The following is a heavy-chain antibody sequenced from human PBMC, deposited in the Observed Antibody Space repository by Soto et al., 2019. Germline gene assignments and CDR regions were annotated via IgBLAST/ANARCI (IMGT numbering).Heavy chain of an antibody. Sequence: TSETLSLTCAVSGFSISSGYFRGWIRQPPGKGPEWLGSIYHSGTTYYNPSVKGRVTISVDTSKNQFSLKMSSVTAADTAVYYCARDSSGYYWFDPWGQGTLVTVSS. V-gene: IGHV4-38-2*02. CDR2: IYHSGTT. J-gene: IGHJ5*02. CDR1: GFSISSGYF. D-gene: IGHD3-22*01. CDR3: ARDSSGYYWFDP.